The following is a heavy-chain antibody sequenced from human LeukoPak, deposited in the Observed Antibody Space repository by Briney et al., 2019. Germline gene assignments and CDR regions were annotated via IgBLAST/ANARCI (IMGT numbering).Heavy chain of an antibody. CDR2: IYYSGST. CDR3: ARHQGRVDYYGSGSSPFDY. D-gene: IGHD3-10*01. V-gene: IGHV4-59*08. CDR1: GGSISSYY. J-gene: IGHJ4*02. Sequence: SETLSLTCTVSGGSISSYYWSWIRQPSGKGLEWIGYIYYSGSTNYNPSLKSRVTISVDTSKNQFSLKLSSVTAADTAVYYCARHQGRVDYYGSGSSPFDYWGQGTLVTVSS.